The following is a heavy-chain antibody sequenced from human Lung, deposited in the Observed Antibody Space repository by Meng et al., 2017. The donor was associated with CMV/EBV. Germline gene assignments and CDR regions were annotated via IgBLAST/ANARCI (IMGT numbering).Heavy chain of an antibody. J-gene: IGHJ5*02. Sequence: QIRCKAPCPPLVKPPQPLTLTFTFSWFALSNSEVGVGWIRQPPGKALEWLSVIYWDDDKRYSPSLKSRLTITQDTSKNQVVLTLTNMDPVDTATYYCALFTRSWFDPWGQGTLVTVSS. CDR3: ALFTRSWFDP. D-gene: IGHD2-2*01. CDR1: WFALSNSEVG. V-gene: IGHV2-5*02. CDR2: IYWDDDK.